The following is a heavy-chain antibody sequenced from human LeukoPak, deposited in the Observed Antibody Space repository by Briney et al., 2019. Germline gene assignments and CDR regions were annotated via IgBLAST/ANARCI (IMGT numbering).Heavy chain of an antibody. CDR3: ARGDDYYYYMDV. J-gene: IGHJ6*03. V-gene: IGHV4-34*01. CDR1: GGTFSGYY. Sequence: SETLSLTCAVYGGTFSGYYWSWIRQPPGKGLEWIGEINHSGSTNYNPSLKSRVTISVDTSKNQFSLKLSSVTAADTAVYYCARGDDYYYYMDVWGKGTTVTVSS. CDR2: INHSGST.